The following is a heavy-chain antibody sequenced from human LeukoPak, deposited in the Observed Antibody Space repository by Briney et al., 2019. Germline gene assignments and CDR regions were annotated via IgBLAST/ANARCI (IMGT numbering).Heavy chain of an antibody. J-gene: IGHJ5*02. CDR3: ARGDYDFWSGYLNWFDP. CDR1: GGSISSSSYY. D-gene: IGHD3-3*01. Sequence: SETLSLTCTVSGGSISSSSYYWGWIRQPPGKGLEWIGSIYYSGSTYYNPSLKSRVTISVDTSKNQFSLKLSSVTAADTAVYYCARGDYDFWSGYLNWFDPWGQGTLVTVSS. V-gene: IGHV4-39*07. CDR2: IYYSGST.